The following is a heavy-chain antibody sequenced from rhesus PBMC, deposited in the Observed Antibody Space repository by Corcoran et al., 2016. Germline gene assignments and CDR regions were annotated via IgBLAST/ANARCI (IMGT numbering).Heavy chain of an antibody. CDR2: VSGSRVST. J-gene: IGHJ5-1*01. CDR3: ARDIRSSWSGQLFDV. D-gene: IGHD6-13*01. Sequence: QVQLQESGPGLLTPSETLSLTCAFSGGSVSSRNCWSWIRQPQGNGREWSGYVSGSRVSTYYKPSRNSRVTMSTYTSKKQFSLKLSSVTAADMALDDCARDIRSSWSGQLFDVWGPGVMGTGSS. CDR1: GGSVSSRNC. V-gene: IGHV4-65*01.